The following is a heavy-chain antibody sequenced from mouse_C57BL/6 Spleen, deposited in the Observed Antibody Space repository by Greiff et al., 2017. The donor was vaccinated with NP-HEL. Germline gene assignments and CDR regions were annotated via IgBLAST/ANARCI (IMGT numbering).Heavy chain of an antibody. CDR3: ARAFFIPFMDY. J-gene: IGHJ4*01. D-gene: IGHD1-1*01. CDR2: ISSGSSTI. Sequence: EVKLVESGGGLVKPGGSLKLSCAASGFTFSDYGMHWVRQAPEKGLEWVAYISSGSSTIYYADTVKGRFTISRDNAKNTLFLQMTSLRSEDTAMYYCARAFFIPFMDYLGQGTSVTVSS. CDR1: GFTFSDYG. V-gene: IGHV5-17*01.